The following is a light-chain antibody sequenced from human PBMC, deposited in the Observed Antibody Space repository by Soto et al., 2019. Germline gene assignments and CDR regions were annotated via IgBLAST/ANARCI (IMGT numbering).Light chain of an antibody. V-gene: IGKV3-11*01. CDR3: QYPTNVPLYT. CDR2: DAS. CDR1: ESVSSY. J-gene: IGKJ2*01. Sequence: EIVLTQSPATLSLSPGERVTLSCRASESVSSYLAWYQQKPGQAPRLLIYDASNRATVIPARFSGSASATAFLLTISPLYPEDSADYYCQYPTNVPLYTFCQANQLEMK.